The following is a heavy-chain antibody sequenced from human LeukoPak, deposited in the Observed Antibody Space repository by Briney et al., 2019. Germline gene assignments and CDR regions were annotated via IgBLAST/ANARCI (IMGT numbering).Heavy chain of an antibody. CDR1: GFTFSSYW. V-gene: IGHV3-74*01. CDR2: INSDGSST. Sequence: PGGSLRLSCAASGFTFSSYWMHWVRQATGKGLGRVSRINSDGSSTSYADSEKGRFTISRDNAKNTLYLQMNSLRAEDTAVYYCARLPYCSGGSCYGYWGQGALVTVSS. J-gene: IGHJ4*02. CDR3: ARLPYCSGGSCYGY. D-gene: IGHD2-15*01.